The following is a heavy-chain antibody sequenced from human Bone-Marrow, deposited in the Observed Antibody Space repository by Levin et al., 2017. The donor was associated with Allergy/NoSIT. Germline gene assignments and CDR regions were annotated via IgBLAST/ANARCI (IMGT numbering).Heavy chain of an antibody. CDR3: AKYDKVALGQSGAGTYYPFHY. CDR2: IAYDGINE. V-gene: IGHV3-30*18. Sequence: PGGSLRLSCAASGFTFSSYAMHWVRQAPGKGLEWVSVIAYDGINEDYADSVEGRFTVSRDNSKNTLYLQMNSLRAEDTAVYYCAKYDKVALGQSGAGTYYPFHYWGQGPLVTVSS. D-gene: IGHD3-10*01. CDR1: GFTFSSYA. J-gene: IGHJ4*02.